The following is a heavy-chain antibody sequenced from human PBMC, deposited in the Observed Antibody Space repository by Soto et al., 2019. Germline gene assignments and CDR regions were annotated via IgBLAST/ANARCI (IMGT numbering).Heavy chain of an antibody. J-gene: IGHJ5*02. V-gene: IGHV3-21*01. CDR3: TRDASRDSSAGGRFEP. D-gene: IGHD6-13*01. Sequence: GGSLRLSWAASGFTFRSFTINWVRQAPGKGLEWVSTISSNSAYIYYTDAPRRRYPIPRDNAKNSLHQQMNSLRAEDTAVYYCTRDASRDSSAGGRFEPWGPGTLLTVSS. CDR1: GFTFRSFT. CDR2: ISSNSAYI.